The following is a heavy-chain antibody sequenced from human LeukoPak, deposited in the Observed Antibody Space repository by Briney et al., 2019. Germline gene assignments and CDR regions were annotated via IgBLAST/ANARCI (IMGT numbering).Heavy chain of an antibody. CDR3: ARQASSSWFARFDP. CDR2: IYYSGNN. V-gene: IGHV4-39*01. D-gene: IGHD6-13*01. Sequence: SETLSLTCTVSGGSISSSNYYWPWIRQPPGKGLEWIGTIYYSGNNYHNPSLKSRVTISVDTSKNQFSLKLSSVTAADTAVYYCARQASSSWFARFDPWGQGTLVTVSS. CDR1: GGSISSSNYY. J-gene: IGHJ5*02.